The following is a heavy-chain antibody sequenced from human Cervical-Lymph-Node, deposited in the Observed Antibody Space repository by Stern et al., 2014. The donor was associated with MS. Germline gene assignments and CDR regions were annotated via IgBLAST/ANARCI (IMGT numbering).Heavy chain of an antibody. CDR2: IIPMFGTA. J-gene: IGHJ6*02. D-gene: IGHD2-2*01. CDR1: GGTFSSYS. V-gene: IGHV1-69*01. CDR3: AVELHCRTNSCPLGV. Sequence: VQLLESGAEVKRPGSSVKVSCKASGGTFSSYSISWVRQAPGQGLEWMGGIIPMFGTANYAQKFQGRVTITADESTSTAYMALSSLRSEDTAVYYCAVELHCRTNSCPLGVWGQGTTVTVSS.